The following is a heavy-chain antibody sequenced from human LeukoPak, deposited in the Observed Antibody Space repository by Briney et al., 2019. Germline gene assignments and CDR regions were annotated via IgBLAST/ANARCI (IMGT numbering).Heavy chain of an antibody. Sequence: SETLSLTCTVSGGSISSGDYYWTWIRQPAGKGLEWIGRIYTSGSTRYNCSLKSRVTISVATSKTQFSLKLSSVTAADTAVYYCARDQGLWFGEFSNWFAPWGQGTLVTVSS. V-gene: IGHV4-61*02. J-gene: IGHJ5*02. CDR1: GGSISSGDYY. D-gene: IGHD3-10*01. CDR2: IYTSGST. CDR3: ARDQGLWFGEFSNWFAP.